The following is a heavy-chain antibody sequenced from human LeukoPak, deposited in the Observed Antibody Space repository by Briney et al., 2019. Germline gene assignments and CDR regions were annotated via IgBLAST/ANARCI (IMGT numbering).Heavy chain of an antibody. Sequence: GASVEVSCKASGGTFSSYAISWVRQAPGQGLEWMGGIIPIFGTANYAQKFQGRVTITADESTSTAYMELSSLRSEDTAVYYCARGDNRFTTVTTNFDYWGQGTLVTVSS. CDR2: IIPIFGTA. V-gene: IGHV1-69*13. CDR3: ARGDNRFTTVTTNFDY. D-gene: IGHD4-17*01. CDR1: GGTFSSYA. J-gene: IGHJ4*02.